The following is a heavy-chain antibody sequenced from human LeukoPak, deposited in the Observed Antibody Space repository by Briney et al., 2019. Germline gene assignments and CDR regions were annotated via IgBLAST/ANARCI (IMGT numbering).Heavy chain of an antibody. J-gene: IGHJ4*02. CDR2: IYHTGSN. V-gene: IGHV4-61*08. CDR3: ARDLGGTYAHYFDY. CDR1: GGSVSSADYY. D-gene: IGHD4-17*01. Sequence: SETLSLTCTVSGGSVSSADYYWSWIRHPPGKALEWIGYIYHTGSNNYKYSLKSRVTISLDTSKNRFSLKLSSVTAADTAVYFCARDLGGTYAHYFDYWGQGTLVTVSS.